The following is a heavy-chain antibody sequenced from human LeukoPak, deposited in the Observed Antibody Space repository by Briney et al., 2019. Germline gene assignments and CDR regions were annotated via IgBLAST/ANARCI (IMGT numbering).Heavy chain of an antibody. V-gene: IGHV1-58*02. CDR1: GFTFTSSA. CDR3: AAGLNYVFDY. CDR2: IVVGSGNT. D-gene: IGHD1-7*01. Sequence: SVKVSCKTSGFTFTSSAMPWVRQARGQRLEWIGWIVVGSGNTNYAQKFQERVTITRDMSTSTAYMELSSLRSEDTAVYYCAAGLNYVFDYWGQGTLVTVSS. J-gene: IGHJ4*02.